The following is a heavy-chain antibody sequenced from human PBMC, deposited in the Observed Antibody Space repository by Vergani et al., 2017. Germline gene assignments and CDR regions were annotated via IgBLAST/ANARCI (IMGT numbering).Heavy chain of an antibody. J-gene: IGHJ6*02. CDR1: GGSIRSYY. CDR3: ARELVAAAGTNSRLCYYYYGMDV. V-gene: IGHV4-59*01. Sequence: QVQLQESGPGLVKPSETLSLTCTVSGGSIRSYYWSWIRQPPGEGLEWIGYIYYSGSTNYNPPRKSRVNISVDTSKNQSSLKLSSVTAAAPAVYYCARELVAAAGTNSRLCYYYYGMDVWGQGTTVTVSS. CDR2: IYYSGST. D-gene: IGHD6-13*01.